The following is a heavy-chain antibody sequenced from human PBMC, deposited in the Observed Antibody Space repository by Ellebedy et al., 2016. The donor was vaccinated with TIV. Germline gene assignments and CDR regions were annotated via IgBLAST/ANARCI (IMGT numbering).Heavy chain of an antibody. CDR3: ARGLLGARGGYYFDY. CDR1: GFTFSSYA. CDR2: ISYDGSNK. Sequence: GESLKISXAASGFTFSSYAMHWVRQAPGKGLEWVAVISYDGSNKYYADSVKGRFTISRDNSKNTLYLQMNSLRAEDTAVYYCARGLLGARGGYYFDYWGQGTLVTVSS. J-gene: IGHJ4*02. D-gene: IGHD4/OR15-4a*01. V-gene: IGHV3-30-3*01.